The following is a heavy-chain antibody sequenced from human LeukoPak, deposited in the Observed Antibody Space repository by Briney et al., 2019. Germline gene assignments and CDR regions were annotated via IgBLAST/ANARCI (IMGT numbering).Heavy chain of an antibody. Sequence: ASVKVSGKASGYTFTGYYMHWVRQAPGQGLEWMGLINPNTGGANYAQKFQGRVTMTRDTSISTAYMELSRLRPDDTAVYYCARDFVSWTTSIYDSSGYYHDYWGQGTLVTVSS. CDR3: ARDFVSWTTSIYDSSGYYHDY. CDR1: GYTFTGYY. V-gene: IGHV1-2*02. CDR2: INPNTGGA. J-gene: IGHJ4*02. D-gene: IGHD3-22*01.